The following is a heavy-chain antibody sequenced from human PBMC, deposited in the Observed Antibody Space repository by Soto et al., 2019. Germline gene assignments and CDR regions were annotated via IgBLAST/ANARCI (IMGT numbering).Heavy chain of an antibody. Sequence: SETLSLTCSVSTDSMRTYCWTWIRQSPRKGLEWIGHVYHTGRTKYNPSLESRVTISLDMSKKQFSLQLTSVTAADTAVYYCARDDTTGLLDFWGQGTLVTVSS. CDR2: VYHTGRT. V-gene: IGHV4-59*01. CDR1: TDSMRTYC. CDR3: ARDDTTGLLDF. J-gene: IGHJ4*02. D-gene: IGHD4-17*01.